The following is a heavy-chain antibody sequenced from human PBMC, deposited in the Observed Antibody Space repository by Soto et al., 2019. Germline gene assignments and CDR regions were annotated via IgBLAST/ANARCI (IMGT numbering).Heavy chain of an antibody. J-gene: IGHJ6*02. CDR3: ARDLKSSRRVDYYYYGMDV. D-gene: IGHD6-6*01. CDR2: ISYDGSNK. V-gene: IGHV3-30-3*01. CDR1: GFTFSSYA. Sequence: QVQLVESGGGVVQPGRSLRLSCAASGFTFSSYAMHWVRQAPGKGLEWVAVISYDGSNKYYADSVKGRFTISRDNSKNTLYLQMNSLRAEDTAVYYCARDLKSSRRVDYYYYGMDVWGQGTTVTVSS.